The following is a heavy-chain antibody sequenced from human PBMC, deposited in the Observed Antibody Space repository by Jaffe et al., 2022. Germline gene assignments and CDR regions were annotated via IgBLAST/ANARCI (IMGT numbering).Heavy chain of an antibody. D-gene: IGHD3-22*01. Sequence: QVQLQESGPGLVKPSQTLSLTCTVSGGSISSGSYYWSWIRQPAGKGLEWIGRIYTSGSTNYNPSLKSRVTISVDTSKNQFSLKLSSVTAADTAVYYCARKDYDGPFDYWGQGTLVTVSS. CDR3: ARKDYDGPFDY. CDR2: IYTSGST. V-gene: IGHV4-61*02. J-gene: IGHJ4*02. CDR1: GGSISSGSYY.